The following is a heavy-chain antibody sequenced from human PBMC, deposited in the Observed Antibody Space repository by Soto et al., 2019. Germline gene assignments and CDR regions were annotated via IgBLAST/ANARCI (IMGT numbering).Heavy chain of an antibody. J-gene: IGHJ4*02. D-gene: IGHD7-27*01. CDR3: KKEWGRPLDY. Sequence: GGSLRLSCAASGFTFSSYAMSWVRQAPGKGLEWVSSVSGSGGSTYYADSVTGRFTISRDNSKNTLYLQMNSLRAEDTAVYYCKKEWGRPLDYWGQGTPVTAPQ. CDR1: GFTFSSYA. V-gene: IGHV3-23*01. CDR2: VSGSGGST.